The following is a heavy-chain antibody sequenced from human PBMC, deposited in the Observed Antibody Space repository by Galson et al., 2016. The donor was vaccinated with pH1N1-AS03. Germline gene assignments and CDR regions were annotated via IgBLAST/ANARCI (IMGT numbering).Heavy chain of an antibody. CDR1: GYTFSNYG. Sequence: SVKVSCKASGYTFSNYGITWVRQAPGQGLQWVGWIKNNNDNTIYGQNFQGRATLTTDPSTNTAYMELKNLRSDDTGVYYCARAFEEYLLRDYSSVFDSWGQGTLVTVSS. D-gene: IGHD2/OR15-2a*01. CDR3: ARAFEEYLLRDYSSVFDS. V-gene: IGHV1-18*01. J-gene: IGHJ4*02. CDR2: IKNNNDNT.